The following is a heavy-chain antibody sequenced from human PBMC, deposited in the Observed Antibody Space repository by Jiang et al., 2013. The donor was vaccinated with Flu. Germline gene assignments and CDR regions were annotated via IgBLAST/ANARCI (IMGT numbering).Heavy chain of an antibody. CDR3: ARGGVGAKTDFDY. CDR2: INPNSGGT. D-gene: IGHD1-26*01. CDR1: GYTFTGYY. V-gene: IGHV1-2*04. J-gene: IGHJ4*02. Sequence: VKVSCKASGYTFTGYYMHWVRQAPGQGLEWMGWINPNSGGTNYAQKFQGWVTMTRDTSISTAYMELSRLRSDDTAVYYCARGGVGAKTDFDYWGQGTLVTVSS.